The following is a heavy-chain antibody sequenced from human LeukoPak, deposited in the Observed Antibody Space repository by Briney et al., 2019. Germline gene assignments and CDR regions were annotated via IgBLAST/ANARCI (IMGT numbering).Heavy chain of an antibody. CDR3: AKGGKLRYFDWLLPSFDY. CDR1: GFTFSSYA. V-gene: IGHV3-23*01. Sequence: GGSLRLSCAAPGFTFSSYAMSWVRQAPGKGLEWVSAISGSGGSTYYADSVKGRFTISRDNSKNTLYLQMNSLRAEDTAVYYCAKGGKLRYFDWLLPSFDYWGQGTLVTVSS. D-gene: IGHD3-9*01. J-gene: IGHJ4*02. CDR2: ISGSGGST.